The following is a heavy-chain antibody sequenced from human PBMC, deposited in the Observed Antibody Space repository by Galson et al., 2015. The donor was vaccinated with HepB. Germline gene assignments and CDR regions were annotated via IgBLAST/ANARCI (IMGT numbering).Heavy chain of an antibody. D-gene: IGHD1-1*01. J-gene: IGHJ4*02. CDR3: ARLTSFKFFDS. V-gene: IGHV4-59*08. Sequence: LSLTCTVTGGSISPYYWGWIRQPPGKGLEWIGYIYYSGSTTYNPSLKSRLTISVDSSNNHFSLRLSSVTAADTAVYYCARLTSFKFFDSWGQGALVTASS. CDR1: GGSISPYY. CDR2: IYYSGST.